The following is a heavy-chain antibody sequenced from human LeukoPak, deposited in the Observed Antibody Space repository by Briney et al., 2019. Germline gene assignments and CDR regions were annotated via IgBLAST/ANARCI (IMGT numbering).Heavy chain of an antibody. CDR2: INHSGST. CDR3: VRRRAFDI. Sequence: ASETLSLTCAVYGGSFSGYYWSWIRQPPGKGLEWIGEINHSGSTNYNPSLKSRVTISVDTSKNQFSLKLSSVTAADTAVYYCVRRRAFDIWGQGTMVAVSS. CDR1: GGSFSGYY. J-gene: IGHJ3*02. V-gene: IGHV4-34*01.